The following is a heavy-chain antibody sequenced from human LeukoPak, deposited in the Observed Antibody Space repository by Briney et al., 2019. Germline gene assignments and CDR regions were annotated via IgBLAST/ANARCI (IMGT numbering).Heavy chain of an antibody. Sequence: PSETLPLTCTVSGGSISSYYWSWIRQPPGKGLEWIGYIYYSGSTNYNPSLKSRVTISVDTSKNQFSLKLSSVTAADTAVYYCARVSRRYSSGWYPLYYFDYWGQGTLVTVSS. V-gene: IGHV4-59*01. CDR2: IYYSGST. CDR1: GGSISSYY. D-gene: IGHD6-19*01. J-gene: IGHJ4*02. CDR3: ARVSRRYSSGWYPLYYFDY.